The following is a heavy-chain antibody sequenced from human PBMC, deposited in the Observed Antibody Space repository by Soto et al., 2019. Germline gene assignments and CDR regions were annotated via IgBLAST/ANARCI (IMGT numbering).Heavy chain of an antibody. CDR1: GGSISSYY. D-gene: IGHD6-19*01. Sequence: SETLSLTCTVSGGSISSYYWSWIRQPPGKGLEWIGYIYYSGSTNYNPSLKSRVTISVDTSKNQFSLKLSSVTAADTAVYYCARRANPAGSDYYYYYMDVWGKGTTVTVSS. V-gene: IGHV4-59*01. CDR2: IYYSGST. CDR3: ARRANPAGSDYYYYYMDV. J-gene: IGHJ6*03.